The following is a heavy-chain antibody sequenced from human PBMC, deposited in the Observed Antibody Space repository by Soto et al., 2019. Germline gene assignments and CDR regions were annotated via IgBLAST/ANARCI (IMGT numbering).Heavy chain of an antibody. J-gene: IGHJ3*02. CDR2: IKQDGSEK. CDR3: ARVGDYYDSSGSDAFDI. D-gene: IGHD3-22*01. Sequence: GGSLRLSCAASGFTFSGYWMSWVRQAPGKGLEWVANIKQDGSEKYYVDSVKGRFTISRDNAKNSLYLQMNSLRAEDTAVYYCARVGDYYDSSGSDAFDIWGQGTMVTVSS. V-gene: IGHV3-7*03. CDR1: GFTFSGYW.